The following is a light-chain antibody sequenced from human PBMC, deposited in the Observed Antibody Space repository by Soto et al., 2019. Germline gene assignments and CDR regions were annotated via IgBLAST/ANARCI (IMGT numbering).Light chain of an antibody. J-gene: IGKJ2*01. CDR3: QQYNNWPYT. V-gene: IGKV3-15*01. Sequence: EIVMTQSPATLSVSPGERATLSCRASQSVSSNLAWYQQNRGQAPRLLIYGASPRATGLPARFSGSGSGTEFTLTLRSLQSEDFAVYYCQQYNNWPYTFGQGTKLEIK. CDR1: QSVSSN. CDR2: GAS.